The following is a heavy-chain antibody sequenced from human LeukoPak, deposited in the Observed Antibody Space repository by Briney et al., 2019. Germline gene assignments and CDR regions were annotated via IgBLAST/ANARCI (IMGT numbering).Heavy chain of an antibody. J-gene: IGHJ4*02. Sequence: GESLHISCKGSGYSFTSYWIGWVRPMPGKGLEWMGIIYPGDSDTRYSPSFQGQVTISADRSISTAYLQWSSLKASDTAMYYCARLRDIVVVVAAMDYWGQGTLVTVSS. CDR3: ARLRDIVVVVAAMDY. CDR1: GYSFTSYW. D-gene: IGHD2-15*01. V-gene: IGHV5-51*01. CDR2: IYPGDSDT.